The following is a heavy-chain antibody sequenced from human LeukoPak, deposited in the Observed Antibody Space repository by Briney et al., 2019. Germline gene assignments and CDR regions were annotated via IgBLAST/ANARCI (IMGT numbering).Heavy chain of an antibody. CDR1: GGSISSHY. CDR2: IHYSGST. Sequence: SETLSLTCTVSGGSISSHYWSWIRQPPGKGLEWIGYIHYSGSTNYNPSLKSRVTISVDTSKNQFSLKLSSVTAADTAVYYCARLQLTYYYMDVWGKGITVTVSS. V-gene: IGHV4-59*11. J-gene: IGHJ6*03. D-gene: IGHD6-6*01. CDR3: ARLQLTYYYMDV.